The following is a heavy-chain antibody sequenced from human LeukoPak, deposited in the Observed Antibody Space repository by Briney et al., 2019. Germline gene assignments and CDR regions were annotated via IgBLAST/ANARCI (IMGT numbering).Heavy chain of an antibody. J-gene: IGHJ5*02. D-gene: IGHD1-26*01. CDR3: ARSNSGSYGWFDP. CDR2: ISTSGGT. V-gene: IGHV4-4*07. Sequence: SETLSLTCTVFGDSMSGYWAWVRRPAGKGLEWIGRISTSGGTDYNPSLKSRITMSVDTSKNQFFLKLRSMTAADTAVYYCARSNSGSYGWFDPWGQGTLVTVSS. CDR1: GDSMSGY.